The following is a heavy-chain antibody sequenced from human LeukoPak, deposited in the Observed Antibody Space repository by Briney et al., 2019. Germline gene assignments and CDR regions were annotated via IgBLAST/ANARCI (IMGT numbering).Heavy chain of an antibody. J-gene: IGHJ6*03. CDR3: ARGGGTIFGVVITPDPLNYYMDV. D-gene: IGHD3-3*01. CDR2: ISSSSSYI. Sequence: TGGSLRLSCAASGFTFSSYSMNWVRQAPGKGLEWVSSISSSSSYIYYADSVKGRFTISRDNAKNSLYLQMNSLRAEDTAVYYCARGGGTIFGVVITPDPLNYYMDVWGKGTTVTVSS. CDR1: GFTFSSYS. V-gene: IGHV3-21*01.